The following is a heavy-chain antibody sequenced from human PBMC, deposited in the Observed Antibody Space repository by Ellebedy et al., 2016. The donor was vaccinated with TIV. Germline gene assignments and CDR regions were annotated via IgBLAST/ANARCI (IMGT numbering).Heavy chain of an antibody. CDR3: ARGYSSGWHTPDY. D-gene: IGHD6-19*01. CDR2: IYPGDSDT. CDR1: GYSITSYW. V-gene: IGHV5-51*01. Sequence: GESLKISCKGSGYSITSYWIGWVRQMPGKGLEWMGIIYPGDSDTRYSPSFQGQVTISADKSINTAYLQWSSLKASDTAIYYCARGYSSGWHTPDYWGQGTLVTVSS. J-gene: IGHJ4*02.